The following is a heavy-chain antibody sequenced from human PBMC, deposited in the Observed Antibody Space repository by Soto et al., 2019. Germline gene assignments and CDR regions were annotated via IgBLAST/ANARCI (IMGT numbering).Heavy chain of an antibody. Sequence: QVQLQESGPGLVKPSETLSLTCTVSGGSISSYYWNWIRQPPGKGLEWIGYFYSSGSTNYNPSLKSRVTISGDTSKNQFSLKLSSVTAADTAVYYCARSNGYDLFDYWGQGTLVTVSS. V-gene: IGHV4-59*08. CDR3: ARSNGYDLFDY. CDR2: FYSSGST. D-gene: IGHD5-12*01. J-gene: IGHJ4*02. CDR1: GGSISSYY.